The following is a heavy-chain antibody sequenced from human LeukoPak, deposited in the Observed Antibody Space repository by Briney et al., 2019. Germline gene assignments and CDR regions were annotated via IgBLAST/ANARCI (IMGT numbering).Heavy chain of an antibody. D-gene: IGHD6-13*01. CDR2: IYYSGST. Sequence: SETLSLTRTVSGGSISSYYWSWIRQPPGKGLEWIGYIYYSGSTNYNPSLKSRVTISVDTSKNQFSLKLSSVTAADTAVYYCARLGSSWELDYWGQGTLVTVSS. J-gene: IGHJ4*02. CDR1: GGSISSYY. CDR3: ARLGSSWELDY. V-gene: IGHV4-59*08.